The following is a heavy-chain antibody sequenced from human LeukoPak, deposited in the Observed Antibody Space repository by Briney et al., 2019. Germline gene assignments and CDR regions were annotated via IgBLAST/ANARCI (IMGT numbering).Heavy chain of an antibody. D-gene: IGHD5-12*01. Sequence: SETLSLTCTVSGGSISSHYWSWIRQPPEKGLEWIGYIYYSGSTNYNPSLKSRVTISVDTSKNQFSLKLSSVTAADTAVYYCARGGCNWVYWGQGTLVTVSS. CDR2: IYYSGST. V-gene: IGHV4-59*11. J-gene: IGHJ4*02. CDR1: GGSISSHY. CDR3: ARGGCNWVY.